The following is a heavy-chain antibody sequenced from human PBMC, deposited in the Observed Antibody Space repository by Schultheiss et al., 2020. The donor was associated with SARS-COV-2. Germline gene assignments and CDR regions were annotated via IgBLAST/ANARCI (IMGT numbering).Heavy chain of an antibody. CDR3: AREAAAAAGGWFDP. V-gene: IGHV4-38-2*02. Sequence: SETLSLTCTVSDNSISTGYYWGWVRQPPGKGLEWIGSIHYSGSTYYNPSLKSRVTISVDTSRRQFSLKLTSVTAADTAVYYCAREAAAAAGGWFDPWGQGTLVTVSS. D-gene: IGHD6-13*01. CDR2: IHYSGST. J-gene: IGHJ5*02. CDR1: DNSISTGYY.